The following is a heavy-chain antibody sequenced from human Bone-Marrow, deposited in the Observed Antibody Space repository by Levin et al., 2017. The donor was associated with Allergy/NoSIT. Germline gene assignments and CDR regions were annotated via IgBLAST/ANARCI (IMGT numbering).Heavy chain of an antibody. Sequence: PGGSLRLSCSASGFTFTNAWMSWVRQAPGKGLEWVGRIKSRAHGGTIEYAAPVKGRFAISRDDSENRLYLQMNSLKSEDTAVYYCATEGYSDSGGHNFWGQGALVTVSS. CDR3: ATEGYSDSGGHNF. CDR2: IKSRAHGGTI. D-gene: IGHD3-22*01. J-gene: IGHJ4*02. CDR1: GFTFTNAW. V-gene: IGHV3-15*01.